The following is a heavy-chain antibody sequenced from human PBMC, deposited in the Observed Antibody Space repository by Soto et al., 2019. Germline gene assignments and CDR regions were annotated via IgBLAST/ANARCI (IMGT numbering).Heavy chain of an antibody. D-gene: IGHD3-22*01. CDR2: IYPGDSDT. CDR3: AGATYYDTSGYYYDFDF. CDR1: AYSFTSYW. V-gene: IGHV5-51*01. J-gene: IGHJ4*02. Sequence: GESLTISCKGSAYSFTSYWIGWVRQRPGKGLEWMGIIYPGDSDTRYSPSFQGQVTISTDNSINTAYLQWSSLKASDTAMYYCAGATYYDTSGYYYDFDFWGQGTLVTVSS.